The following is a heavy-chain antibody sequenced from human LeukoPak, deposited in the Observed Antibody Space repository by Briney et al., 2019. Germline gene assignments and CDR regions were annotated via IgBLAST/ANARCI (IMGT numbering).Heavy chain of an antibody. CDR2: GNPDSGGI. Sequence: ASVKVSCKASGYTFTDNYIHWVRQAPGQGLEWMGRGNPDSGGINYAQKFQGRVTMTRDTSINTAFVELRRLRSDDTATYYCARAQNYHDRSGYSDDTFDVWGHGTMITVSS. V-gene: IGHV1-2*06. D-gene: IGHD3-22*01. J-gene: IGHJ3*01. CDR1: GYTFTDNY. CDR3: ARAQNYHDRSGYSDDTFDV.